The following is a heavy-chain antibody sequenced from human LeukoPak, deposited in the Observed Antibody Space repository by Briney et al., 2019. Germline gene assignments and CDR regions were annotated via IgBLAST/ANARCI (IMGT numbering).Heavy chain of an antibody. V-gene: IGHV3-7*01. Sequence: GGSLRLSCAVSGFTFRTYWMTWVRQAPGKGLEWVANIKQDGSERYYVDSVRGRFTISRDNAKKSLDLQMNSLRVEDTAVYYCARVSVPGYCSGSICYGYAVDDYYGMDVWGQGTTVTVSS. CDR3: ARVSVPGYCSGSICYGYAVDDYYGMDV. CDR2: IKQDGSER. CDR1: GFTFRTYW. J-gene: IGHJ6*02. D-gene: IGHD2-2*01.